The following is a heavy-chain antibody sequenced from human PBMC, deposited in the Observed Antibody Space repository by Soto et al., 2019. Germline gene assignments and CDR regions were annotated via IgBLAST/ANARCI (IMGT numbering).Heavy chain of an antibody. V-gene: IGHV4-31*03. D-gene: IGHD2-15*01. Sequence: SETLSLTCTVSGGSISSGGYYWSWIRQHPGKGLEWIGYIYYSGSTYYNPSLKSRVTISVDTSKNQFSLKLSSVTAADTAVYYCAREAGCSGGSCYSWSAFEIWGQGTMVTVSS. J-gene: IGHJ3*02. CDR2: IYYSGST. CDR3: AREAGCSGGSCYSWSAFEI. CDR1: GGSISSGGYY.